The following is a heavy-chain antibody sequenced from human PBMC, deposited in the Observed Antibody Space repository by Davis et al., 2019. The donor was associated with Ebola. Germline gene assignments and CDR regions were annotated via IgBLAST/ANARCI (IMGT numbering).Heavy chain of an antibody. CDR3: ARGTYSSSWSKHYGMDV. D-gene: IGHD6-13*01. J-gene: IGHJ6*02. V-gene: IGHV4-34*01. CDR2: INHSGST. Sequence: MPSETLSLTCAVYGGSFSGYYWNWIRQPPGKGLEWIGEINHSGSTNYNPTLKSRVTISVDTSKNQFSLKLSSVTAADTAVYYCARGTYSSSWSKHYGMDVWGQGTTVTVSS. CDR1: GGSFSGYY.